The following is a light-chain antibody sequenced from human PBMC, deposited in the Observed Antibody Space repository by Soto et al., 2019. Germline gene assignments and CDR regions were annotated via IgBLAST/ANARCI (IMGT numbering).Light chain of an antibody. V-gene: IGKV1-5*01. Sequence: DIQMTQSPSTLSASVRDRVTITCRASQSISSWLAWYQQKPGKAPKLLIYDASSLESGVPSRFSGSGSGTEFTLPISSLQPDDFATYYCQQYNSYSLTFGQGTKVEIK. CDR2: DAS. J-gene: IGKJ1*01. CDR1: QSISSW. CDR3: QQYNSYSLT.